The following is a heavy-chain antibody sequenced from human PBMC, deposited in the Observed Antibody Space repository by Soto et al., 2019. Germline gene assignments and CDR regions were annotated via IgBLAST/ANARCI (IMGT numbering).Heavy chain of an antibody. J-gene: IGHJ4*02. CDR2: IWYDGSNK. V-gene: IGHV3-33*01. CDR1: GFTFSSYG. Sequence: QVQLVESGGGVVQPGRSLRLSCAASGFTFSSYGMHWVRQAPGKGLEWVAVIWYDGSNKYYADSVKGRFTISRDNSKNTLYLQMNSLRAEDTAVYYCASGGLVVATIKRAEYSSGFFIGDYWGQGTLVTVSS. CDR3: ASGGLVVATIKRAEYSSGFFIGDY. D-gene: IGHD5-12*01.